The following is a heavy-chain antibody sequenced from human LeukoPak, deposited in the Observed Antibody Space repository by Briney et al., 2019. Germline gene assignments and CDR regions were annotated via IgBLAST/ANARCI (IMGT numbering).Heavy chain of an antibody. V-gene: IGHV4-39*01. CDR1: GGSISSSSYY. D-gene: IGHD3-3*01. Sequence: PSETLSLTCTVSGGSISSSSYYWGWIRQPPGKGLEWIGSIYYSGSTYYNPSLKSRVTISVDTSKNQFSLKLSSVTAADTAVYYCARHALLEWLLHWFDPWGQGTLVTVSS. CDR3: ARHALLEWLLHWFDP. J-gene: IGHJ5*02. CDR2: IYYSGST.